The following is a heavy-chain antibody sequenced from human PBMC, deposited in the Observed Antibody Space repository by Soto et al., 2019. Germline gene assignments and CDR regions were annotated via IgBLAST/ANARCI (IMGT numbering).Heavy chain of an antibody. CDR3: APLSVSLSGPYGIHV. Sequence: SDPLSLTCSVSDYSVRRSDYYWAWIRQPPGKGLEWIGSMFYSGLAYYNPSLKSRVTLSVDTSKNQFSVRLNSVTAADTAVYYFAPLSVSLSGPYGIHVWGQGTTVTVSS. D-gene: IGHD2-15*01. CDR1: DYSVRRSDYY. CDR2: MFYSGLA. V-gene: IGHV4-39*01. J-gene: IGHJ6*02.